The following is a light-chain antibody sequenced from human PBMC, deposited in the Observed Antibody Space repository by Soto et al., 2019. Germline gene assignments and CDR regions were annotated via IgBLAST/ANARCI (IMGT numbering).Light chain of an antibody. V-gene: IGLV1-44*01. Sequence: QSVLTQPPSASGTPGQRVTISCSGSSSNIGSNTVNWYQQLPGTAPKLLIYSNNQRPSGVPDRFSGSKSGTSASLAISGLQSEDEADDYCAAWDDSLNGWVFGGGPKLTV. CDR3: AAWDDSLNGWV. J-gene: IGLJ3*02. CDR2: SNN. CDR1: SSNIGSNT.